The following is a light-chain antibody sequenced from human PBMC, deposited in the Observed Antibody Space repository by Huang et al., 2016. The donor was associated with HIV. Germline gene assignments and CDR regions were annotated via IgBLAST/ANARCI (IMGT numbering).Light chain of an antibody. CDR1: HSVSTW. CDR2: KSS. CDR3: QQYNTFWT. J-gene: IGKJ1*01. V-gene: IGKV1-5*03. Sequence: DIQMTQSPSILSASVGDRVTINCRASHSVSTWVAWYQQKPGQPPKRLIYKSSALESGVPSRFSGSGSGTEFTLTITSLQPDDYATYYCQQYNTFWTFGKGTKV.